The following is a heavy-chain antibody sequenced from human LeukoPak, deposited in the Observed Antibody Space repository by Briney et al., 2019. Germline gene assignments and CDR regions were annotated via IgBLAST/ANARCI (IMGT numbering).Heavy chain of an antibody. V-gene: IGHV4-61*01. CDR2: IHYSGST. CDR3: ARRVPSGSGSYDFDY. CDR1: GGSVSSGSYY. J-gene: IGHJ4*02. D-gene: IGHD3-10*01. Sequence: SETLSLTCTVSGGSVSSGSYYWSWIRQPPGKGLEWIGYIHYSGSTNYNPSLKSRVTISLDTSKNQFSLKLSSVTAADTAVYYCARRVPSGSGSYDFDYWGQGTLVTVSS.